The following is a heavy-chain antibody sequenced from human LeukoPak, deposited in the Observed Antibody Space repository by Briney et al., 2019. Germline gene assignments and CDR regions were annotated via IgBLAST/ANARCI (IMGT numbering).Heavy chain of an antibody. CDR1: GLTFSSYD. D-gene: IGHD1-14*01. Sequence: GGSLRLSCAASGLTFSSYDMHWVRQATGKGLEWVSGIGNVGDTYYSGSVKGRFTISRENAKNSLYLQMTSLRAEDTAVYYCARVSSRADRAFDYWGQGTLVTVSS. J-gene: IGHJ4*02. CDR3: ARVSSRADRAFDY. V-gene: IGHV3-13*01. CDR2: IGNVGDT.